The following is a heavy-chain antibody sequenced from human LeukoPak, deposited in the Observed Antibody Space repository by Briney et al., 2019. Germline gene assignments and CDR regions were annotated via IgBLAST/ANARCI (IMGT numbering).Heavy chain of an antibody. CDR3: ARAQYYDFWSGFPLLFDP. J-gene: IGHJ5*02. CDR2: INPNSGGT. Sequence: EASVKVSCKASGYTFTGYYMHWVRQAPGQGLEWMGRINPNSGGTNYAQKLQGRVTMTTDTSTSTAYMELRSLRSDDTAVYYCARAQYYDFWSGFPLLFDPWGQGTLVTVSS. CDR1: GYTFTGYY. V-gene: IGHV1-2*06. D-gene: IGHD3-3*01.